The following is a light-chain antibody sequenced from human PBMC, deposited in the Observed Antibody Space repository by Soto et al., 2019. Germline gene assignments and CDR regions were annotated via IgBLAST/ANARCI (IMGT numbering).Light chain of an antibody. J-gene: IGKJ4*01. Sequence: DIQMTQSPSTLSASVGDRVTITCRASQSTSSYLAWYQQKPGKAPKLLIYDASSLESGVPARFSGSGSGTEFTLTISSLQPDDFAPYYCQQYNSCPLTFGGGTKVDIK. CDR1: QSTSSY. V-gene: IGKV1-5*01. CDR3: QQYNSCPLT. CDR2: DAS.